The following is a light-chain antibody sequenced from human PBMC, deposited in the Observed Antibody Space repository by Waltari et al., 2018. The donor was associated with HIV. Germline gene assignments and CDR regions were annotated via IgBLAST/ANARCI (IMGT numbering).Light chain of an antibody. CDR2: LKSDGSH. CDR1: SGHTNYA. CDR3: QTWGTGIQV. V-gene: IGLV4-69*02. J-gene: IGLJ3*02. Sequence: QLVLTQSPSASASLGASVKLTCTLSSGHTNYAIAWPQQQPEKGPRYLMNLKSDGSHSKGDGIPDRFSGSSSGAERYLTISSLQSEDEADYYCQTWGTGIQVFGGGTKLTVL.